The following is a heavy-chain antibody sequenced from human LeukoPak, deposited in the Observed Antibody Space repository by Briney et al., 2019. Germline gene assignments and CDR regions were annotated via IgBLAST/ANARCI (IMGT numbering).Heavy chain of an antibody. V-gene: IGHV3-23*01. CDR2: ISGRGAST. Sequence: GGSLRLSCAASGFFFSNYAMSWVRQAPGKGLEWVSAISGRGASTYYADSVKGRFTISRDNSKNTLYLQMSSLGAEDTAVYYCASSIAAPATPFDYWGQGTLVTVSS. J-gene: IGHJ4*02. CDR1: GFFFSNYA. CDR3: ASSIAAPATPFDY. D-gene: IGHD6-13*01.